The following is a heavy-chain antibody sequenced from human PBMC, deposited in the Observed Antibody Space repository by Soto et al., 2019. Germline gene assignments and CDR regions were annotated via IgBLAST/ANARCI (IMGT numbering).Heavy chain of an antibody. D-gene: IGHD6-19*01. Sequence: EVQLVESGGGLVQPGRSLRLSCAASGFTFDDYAMHWVRQAPGKGLEWVSGISWNSGNIGYADSVKGRFTISRDNAKNSLYLQMNSLRAEDTALYYCAKDKTLSGWYAFDYWGQGTLVTVSS. V-gene: IGHV3-9*01. CDR3: AKDKTLSGWYAFDY. CDR2: ISWNSGNI. J-gene: IGHJ4*02. CDR1: GFTFDDYA.